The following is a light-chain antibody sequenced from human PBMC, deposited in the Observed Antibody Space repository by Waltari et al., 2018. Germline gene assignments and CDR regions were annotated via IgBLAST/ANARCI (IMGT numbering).Light chain of an antibody. CDR2: AAS. CDR3: QQSYSTPRT. J-gene: IGKJ2*02. Sequence: DSQRTQSPSSLSASVGERVTITCRASQSISSYLNWYQQKPGKAPKLLIYAASSLQSGVPSRFSGSGSGTDFTLTISSLQPEDFATYYCQQSYSTPRTFGQGTKLEIK. V-gene: IGKV1-39*01. CDR1: QSISSY.